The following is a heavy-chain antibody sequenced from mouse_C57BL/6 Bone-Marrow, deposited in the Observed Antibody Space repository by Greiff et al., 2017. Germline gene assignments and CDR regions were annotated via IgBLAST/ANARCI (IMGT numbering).Heavy chain of an antibody. D-gene: IGHD1-1*01. CDR1: GYTFTDYE. CDR3: ARSGYYGFAY. V-gene: IGHV1-15*01. J-gene: IGHJ3*01. Sequence: QVQLQQSGAELVRPGASVTLSCKASGYTFTDYEMHWVKQTPVHGLEWIGAIDPETGGTAYNQKFKGKAILTADKSSSTAYMQLSSLTSEDSAIYFCARSGYYGFAYWGQGTLVTVSA. CDR2: IDPETGGT.